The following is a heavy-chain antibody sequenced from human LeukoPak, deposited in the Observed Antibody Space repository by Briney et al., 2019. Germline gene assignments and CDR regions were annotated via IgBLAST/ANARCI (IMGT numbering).Heavy chain of an antibody. CDR2: ISYDGSTK. V-gene: IGHV3-30-3*01. Sequence: PGRSLRLSCAASGFNFISYAMHWVRQAPGKGLEWVAVISYDGSTKNYADSVKGRFTISRDNSKNTLYLQMNSLRAEETAVYYCARGPLWSGYYMIDYWGQGTLVTVSS. J-gene: IGHJ4*02. D-gene: IGHD3-3*01. CDR1: GFNFISYA. CDR3: ARGPLWSGYYMIDY.